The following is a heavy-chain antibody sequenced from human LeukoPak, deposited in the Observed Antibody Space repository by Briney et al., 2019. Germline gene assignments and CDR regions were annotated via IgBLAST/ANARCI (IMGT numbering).Heavy chain of an antibody. CDR3: ARVVAWELRMGYFDY. V-gene: IGHV3-48*03. D-gene: IGHD1-26*01. CDR1: GFTFSNYV. J-gene: IGHJ4*02. CDR2: ISSRGSTI. Sequence: GGSLRLSCAASGFTFSNYVMTWVRQAPGKGLEWVSYISSRGSTIYYADSVKGRFTISRDNAKNSLYLQMNSLRAEDTAVYYCARVVAWELRMGYFDYWGQGTLVTVSS.